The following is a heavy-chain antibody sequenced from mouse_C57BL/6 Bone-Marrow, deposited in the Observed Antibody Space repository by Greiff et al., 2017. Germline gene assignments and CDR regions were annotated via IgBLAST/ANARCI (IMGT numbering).Heavy chain of an antibody. V-gene: IGHV1-59*01. CDR1: GYTFTSYW. CDR2: IDPSDSYT. Sequence: QVQLQQPGAELVRPGTSVKLSCKASGYTFTSYWMHWVKQRPGQGLEWIGVIDPSDSYTNYNQKFKGKATLTVDTSSSTASMQLSSLTSEDSAVYYCAYYGSSFDYWGQGTTLTVSS. CDR3: AYYGSSFDY. J-gene: IGHJ2*01. D-gene: IGHD1-1*01.